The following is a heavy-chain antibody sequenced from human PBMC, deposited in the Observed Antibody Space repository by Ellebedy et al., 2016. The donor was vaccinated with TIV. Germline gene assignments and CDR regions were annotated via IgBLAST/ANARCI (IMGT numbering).Heavy chain of an antibody. CDR3: ARDYIIVVVTAIPSYYYDMDV. CDR2: ISSSSGTI. V-gene: IGHV3-48*02. D-gene: IGHD2-21*02. Sequence: GESLKISCAASGFTFRTYGMNWVRQAPGKGLEWVSYISSSSGTIYYADSVKGRFTISRDNAKNSLYLQINSLRDEDTAVYYCARDYIIVVVTAIPSYYYDMDVWGQGTTVTVSS. J-gene: IGHJ6*02. CDR1: GFTFRTYG.